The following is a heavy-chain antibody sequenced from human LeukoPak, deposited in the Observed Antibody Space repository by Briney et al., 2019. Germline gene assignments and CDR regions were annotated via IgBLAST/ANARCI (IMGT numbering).Heavy chain of an antibody. CDR3: ARDRLMGYYYDSSGYEDY. J-gene: IGHJ4*02. D-gene: IGHD3-22*01. CDR2: IKQGGSEK. Sequence: GGSLRLSCAASGFTFSSYSMNWVRQAPGKGLEWVANIKQGGSEKYYADSVKGRFTISRDNAKTSLYLQMNSLRAEDTAVYYCARDRLMGYYYDSSGYEDYWGQGPLVTVSS. CDR1: GFTFSSYS. V-gene: IGHV3-7*01.